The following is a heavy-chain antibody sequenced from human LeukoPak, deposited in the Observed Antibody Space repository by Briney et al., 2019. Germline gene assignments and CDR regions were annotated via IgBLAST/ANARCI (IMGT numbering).Heavy chain of an antibody. CDR3: ARRAGAYSHPYDY. CDR1: GFTFSSYG. CDR2: IYSGGST. J-gene: IGHJ4*02. Sequence: GGSLRLSCAASGFTFSSYGMSWVRQAPGKGLEWVSLIYSGGSTYYADSVKGRFTISRDNSKNTLYLQMNSLRADDTAVYYCARRAGAYSHPYDYWGQGTLVTVSS. V-gene: IGHV3-66*04. D-gene: IGHD4/OR15-4a*01.